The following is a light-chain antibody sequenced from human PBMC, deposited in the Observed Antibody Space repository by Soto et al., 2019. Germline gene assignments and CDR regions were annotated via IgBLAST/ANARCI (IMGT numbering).Light chain of an antibody. CDR1: QSVSGY. CDR3: KQRSNWIT. CDR2: DAS. Sequence: DIVFTQSPVTLSLSPVERATLSFRTIQSVSGYLACFQQKAGQPNRLIIYDASNRATGLPARFSGSGSGTYITLTISSLDSEDFAVYYCKQRSNWITFGQGTRLEIK. J-gene: IGKJ5*01. V-gene: IGKV3-11*01.